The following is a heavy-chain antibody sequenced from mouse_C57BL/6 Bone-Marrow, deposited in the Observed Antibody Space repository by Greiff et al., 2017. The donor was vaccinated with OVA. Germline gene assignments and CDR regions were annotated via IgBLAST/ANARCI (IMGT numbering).Heavy chain of an antibody. V-gene: IGHV5-6*01. CDR2: ISSGGSYT. J-gene: IGHJ3*01. CDR3: ARHPDPFAY. CDR1: GFTFSSYG. Sequence: DVHLVESGGDLVKPGGSLKLSCAASGFTFSSYGMSWVRQTPDKRLEWVATISSGGSYTYYPDSVKGRFTISRDNAKNTLYLQMSSLKSEDTAMYYCARHPDPFAYWGQGTLVTVSA.